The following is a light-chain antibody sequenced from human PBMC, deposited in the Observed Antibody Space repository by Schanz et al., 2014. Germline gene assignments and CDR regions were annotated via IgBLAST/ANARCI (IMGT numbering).Light chain of an antibody. CDR2: GAS. CDR3: QQRSNWPLT. V-gene: IGKV3D-20*02. Sequence: EIVLTQFPATLSLSPGVRATLSCRARQSVSSSYLAWYQQKPGQAPRLLIYGASSRATGIPDRFSGSGSGTDFTLTISSLEPEDFALYYCQQRSNWPLTFGGGTKVEIK. CDR1: QSVSSSY. J-gene: IGKJ4*01.